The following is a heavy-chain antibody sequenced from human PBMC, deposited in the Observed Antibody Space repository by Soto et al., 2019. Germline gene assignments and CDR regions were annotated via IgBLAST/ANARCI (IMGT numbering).Heavy chain of an antibody. CDR3: ARSRLWEQHFDS. Sequence: SETLSLTCTVSGGSITSEGYYWSWIRQLPGKGLEWIGYIYYSGSIFYNPFLKSRASISAHSSKKQFSLKLTSVTAADTAVYYCARSRLWEQHFDSWGQGTPVTVSS. CDR2: IYYSGSI. CDR1: GGSITSEGYY. J-gene: IGHJ4*02. V-gene: IGHV4-31*03. D-gene: IGHD1-26*01.